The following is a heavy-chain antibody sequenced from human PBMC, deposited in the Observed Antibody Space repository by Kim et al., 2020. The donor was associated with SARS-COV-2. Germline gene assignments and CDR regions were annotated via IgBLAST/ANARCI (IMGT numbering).Heavy chain of an antibody. CDR3: ARADAITMIVSDAFDI. CDR1: GGTFSSYA. V-gene: IGHV1-69*13. Sequence: SVKVSCKASGGTFSSYAISWVRQAPGQGLEWMGGIIPIFGTANYAQKFQGRVTITADESTSTAYMELSSLRSEDTAVYYCARADAITMIVSDAFDIWGQGTMVTVSS. CDR2: IIPIFGTA. D-gene: IGHD3-22*01. J-gene: IGHJ3*02.